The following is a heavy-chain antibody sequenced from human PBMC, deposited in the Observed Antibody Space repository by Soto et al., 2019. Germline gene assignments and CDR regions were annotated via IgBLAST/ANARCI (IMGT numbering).Heavy chain of an antibody. D-gene: IGHD7-27*01. CDR2: IKEEGREK. CDR1: GFPFNFYS. J-gene: IGHJ4*02. V-gene: IGHV3-7*01. CDR3: ARLGRDIPFDY. Sequence: EVHLVESGGGLVQPGGSLRLSCAASGFPFNFYSMGWVRQAPGKGPEWVANIKEEGREKFYADSVRGRFTISRDNPDNLVYLHMSSLIVEDTALYYCARLGRDIPFDYWGQGTLVTVSS.